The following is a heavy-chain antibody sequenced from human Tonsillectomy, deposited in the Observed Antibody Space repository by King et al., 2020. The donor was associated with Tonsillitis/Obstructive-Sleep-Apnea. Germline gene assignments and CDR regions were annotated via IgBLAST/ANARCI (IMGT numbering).Heavy chain of an antibody. CDR1: GFTFSSYA. CDR3: AAPRCSSTSCHGWFDP. Sequence: QLVQSGGGLVQPGGSLRLSCAASGFTFSSYAMSWVRQAPGKGLEWVSAISGSGGSTYYADPVKGRFTISRDNSKNTLYLQMNSLRAEDTAVYYCAAPRCSSTSCHGWFDPWGQGTLVTVSS. D-gene: IGHD2-2*01. CDR2: ISGSGGST. V-gene: IGHV3-23*04. J-gene: IGHJ5*02.